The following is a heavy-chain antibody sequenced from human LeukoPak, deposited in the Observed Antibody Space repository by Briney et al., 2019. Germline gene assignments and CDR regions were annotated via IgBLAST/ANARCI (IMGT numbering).Heavy chain of an antibody. CDR2: IYHSGST. Sequence: KASETLSLTCTVSGYSISSGYYWGWIRQPPGKGLEWIGSIYHSGSTYYNPSLKRRVTISVDTSKNQYSLKLSSVTAADTAVYYCASDDRTIFGVVLTWGQGTLVTVSS. D-gene: IGHD3-3*01. CDR1: GYSISSGYY. CDR3: ASDDRTIFGVVLT. V-gene: IGHV4-38-2*02. J-gene: IGHJ4*02.